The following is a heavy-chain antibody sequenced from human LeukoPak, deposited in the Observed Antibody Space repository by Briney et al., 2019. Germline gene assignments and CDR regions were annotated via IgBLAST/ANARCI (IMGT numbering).Heavy chain of an antibody. CDR2: IYSCGST. Sequence: PGGSLRLSCVGSGFTVSSNYMSWVRQAPGKGLEWVSLIYSCGSTYYADSVKGRFTISRDNSKNTLYLRMNSLRAEDTAVYYCARDSSGTYCSTSSCNFDYWGQGTLVTVSS. CDR3: ARDSSGTYCSTSSCNFDY. J-gene: IGHJ4*02. CDR1: GFTVSSNY. D-gene: IGHD2-2*01. V-gene: IGHV3-66*01.